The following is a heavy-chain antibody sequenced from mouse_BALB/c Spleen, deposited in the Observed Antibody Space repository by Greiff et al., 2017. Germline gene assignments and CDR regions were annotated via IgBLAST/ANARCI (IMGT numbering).Heavy chain of an antibody. J-gene: IGHJ4*01. Sequence: EVKLMESGGGLVQPGGSMKLSCVASGFTFSNYWMNWVRQSPEKGLEWVAEIRLKSNNYATHYAESVKGRFTISRDDSKSSVYLQMNNLRAEDTGIYYCTRDDYGAMDYWGQGTSVTVSS. CDR2: IRLKSNNYAT. CDR1: GFTFSNYW. V-gene: IGHV6-6*02. CDR3: TRDDYGAMDY.